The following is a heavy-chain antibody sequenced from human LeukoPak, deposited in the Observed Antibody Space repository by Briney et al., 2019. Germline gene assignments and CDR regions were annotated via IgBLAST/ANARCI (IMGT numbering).Heavy chain of an antibody. CDR2: IYYSGST. D-gene: IGHD6-19*01. CDR3: ARHKAQWLTTQGGVYFDY. J-gene: IGHJ4*02. Sequence: SSETLSLTCTVSGRSISSYYWSWIRQPPGKGLEWVGYIYYSGSTNYNPTLKSRVTISADTSKNQFSLKLSSVTAADTAVYYCARHKAQWLTTQGGVYFDYWGQGTLVTVSS. CDR1: GRSISSYY. V-gene: IGHV4-59*08.